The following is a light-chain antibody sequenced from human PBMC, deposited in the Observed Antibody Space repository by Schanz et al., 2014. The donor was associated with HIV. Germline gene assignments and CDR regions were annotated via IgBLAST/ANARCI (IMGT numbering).Light chain of an antibody. CDR1: NSDVGGHNY. J-gene: IGLJ2*01. V-gene: IGLV2-8*01. CDR3: CSYAGTCTVI. CDR2: EVT. Sequence: QSALTHPPSASGSPGQSVTISCTGTNSDVGGHNYVSWFQQHPGKAPRLIIYEVTKRPLGVPNRFSGSKSGNTASLTISGLQAEDEADYYCCSYAGTCTVIFGGGTKLTVL.